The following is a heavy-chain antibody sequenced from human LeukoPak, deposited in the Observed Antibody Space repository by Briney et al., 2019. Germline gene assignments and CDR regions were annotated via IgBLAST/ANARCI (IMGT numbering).Heavy chain of an antibody. D-gene: IGHD6-13*01. CDR1: GYTFTSYG. V-gene: IGHV1-18*01. J-gene: IGHJ4*02. CDR2: ISAYNGNT. Sequence: ASVKVSCKASGYTFTSYGISWVRQAPGQGLEWMGWISAYNGNTNYAQKFQGRVTITADESTSTAYMELSSLRSEDTAVYYCARAGLPWRSSWYFDYWGQGTLVTVSS. CDR3: ARAGLPWRSSWYFDY.